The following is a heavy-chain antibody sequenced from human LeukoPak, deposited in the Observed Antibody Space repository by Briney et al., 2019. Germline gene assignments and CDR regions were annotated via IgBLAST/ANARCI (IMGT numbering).Heavy chain of an antibody. CDR2: IKQDGSEK. CDR1: EFTLSNYW. V-gene: IGHV3-7*01. J-gene: IGHJ4*02. Sequence: GGSLRLSCAASEFTLSNYWMSWVRQAPGKGLEWVANIKQDGSEKYYVDSVKGRFTISRDNAKNSLYLQMNSLRAEDTAVYYCARERADAFDYWGQGTLVTVSS. CDR3: ARERADAFDY.